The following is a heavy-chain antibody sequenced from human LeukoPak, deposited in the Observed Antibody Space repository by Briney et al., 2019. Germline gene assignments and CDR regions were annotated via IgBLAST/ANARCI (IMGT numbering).Heavy chain of an antibody. CDR3: ARPNYYASGSDWFDP. Sequence: ASVKVSCKASGYTFTGYYMHWVRQAPGQGLGWMGWINPNSGGTNYAQKFQGRVTMTRDTSISTAYMELSNLRSDDTAVYYCARPNYYASGSDWFDPWGQGTLVTVSP. CDR1: GYTFTGYY. J-gene: IGHJ5*02. V-gene: IGHV1-2*02. D-gene: IGHD3-10*01. CDR2: INPNSGGT.